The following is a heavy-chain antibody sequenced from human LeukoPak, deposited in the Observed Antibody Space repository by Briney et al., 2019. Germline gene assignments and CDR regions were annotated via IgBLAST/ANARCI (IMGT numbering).Heavy chain of an antibody. CDR3: ARVVQGFDDFEI. J-gene: IGHJ3*02. D-gene: IGHD2-2*01. CDR1: GGSFSGYY. V-gene: IGHV4-34*01. Sequence: SETLSLTCAVYGGSFSGYYWSWIRQPPGKGLEWIGEINHSGSTNYNPSLKNRVTISVDTSKNQFSLTLSSVTAADTAVYYCARVVQGFDDFEIWGQGTMVTVSS. CDR2: INHSGST.